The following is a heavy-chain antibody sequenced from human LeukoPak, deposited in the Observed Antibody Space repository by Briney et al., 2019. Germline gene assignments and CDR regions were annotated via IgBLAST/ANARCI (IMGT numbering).Heavy chain of an antibody. D-gene: IGHD5-12*01. CDR2: ISGGGDIT. Sequence: GGSLRLSCAASGFTFSSYAMSWVRQTPAKGLEWVSVISGGGDITYYADSVKGRFTISRDNSENTVYLQMNSLRAEDTAVYYCAKEQVVSPPWMSYFDYWAQGTLVTVSS. J-gene: IGHJ4*02. CDR3: AKEQVVSPPWMSYFDY. CDR1: GFTFSSYA. V-gene: IGHV3-23*01.